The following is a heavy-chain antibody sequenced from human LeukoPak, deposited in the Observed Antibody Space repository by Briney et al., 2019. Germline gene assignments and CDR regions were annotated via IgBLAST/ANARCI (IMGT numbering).Heavy chain of an antibody. J-gene: IGHJ6*04. CDR1: GGTFSSYA. CDR2: IIPIFGTA. D-gene: IGHD3-10*01. V-gene: IGHV1-69*01. CDR3: ARAFLWFGERDYGMDV. Sequence: SVKVSCKASGGTFSSYAISWVRQAPGQGLEWMGGIIPIFGTANYAQKFQGRVTITADESTSTAYMELSSLRSEDTAVYYCARAFLWFGERDYGMDVWGKGTTATVSS.